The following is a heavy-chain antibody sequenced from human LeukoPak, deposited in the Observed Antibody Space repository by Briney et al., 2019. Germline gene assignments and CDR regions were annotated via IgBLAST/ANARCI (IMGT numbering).Heavy chain of an antibody. CDR2: ISSSGSTI. V-gene: IGHV3-11*04. D-gene: IGHD6-13*01. Sequence: GGALRLSCAASGFTFSDYYMSWVRQAPGKGLEGGSYISSSGSTIYYADSVKGRFTISRDNAKNSLYLQMNSLRAEDTAVYYCAKDLLAAAGTVHGLDVWGKGTTVTISS. CDR1: GFTFSDYY. CDR3: AKDLLAAAGTVHGLDV. J-gene: IGHJ6*04.